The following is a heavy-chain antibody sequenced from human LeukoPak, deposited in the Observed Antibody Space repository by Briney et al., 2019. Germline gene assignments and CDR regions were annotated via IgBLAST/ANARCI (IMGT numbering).Heavy chain of an antibody. V-gene: IGHV1-2*02. D-gene: IGHD2-2*01. J-gene: IGHJ5*02. CDR3: GRPRYCSSTSCFTNWFDP. CDR2: INPNSGGT. CDR1: GYTYTCYY. Sequence: GASVKVSCKASGYTYTCYYMHWVRQAPGQGLEWMGWINPNSGGTNYAQKFQGRVTMTRDTSISTAYMELSRLRADDTAVYYCGRPRYCSSTSCFTNWFDPWGQGTLVTVSS.